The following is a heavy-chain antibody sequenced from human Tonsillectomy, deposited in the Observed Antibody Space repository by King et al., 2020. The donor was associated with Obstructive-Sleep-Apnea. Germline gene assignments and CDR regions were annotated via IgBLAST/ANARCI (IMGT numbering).Heavy chain of an antibody. CDR1: GFTFSSYG. J-gene: IGHJ6*02. Sequence: VQLVESGGGVVQPGRSLRLSCAASGFTFSSYGMHWVRQAPGKGLEWVAVIWYDGSNKYYADSGKGRFTISRDNSKNMLYLQMNSLRAEDTAVYYCARSDMLDYYYGMDVWGQGTTVTVSS. V-gene: IGHV3-33*01. D-gene: IGHD2-8*01. CDR2: IWYDGSNK. CDR3: ARSDMLDYYYGMDV.